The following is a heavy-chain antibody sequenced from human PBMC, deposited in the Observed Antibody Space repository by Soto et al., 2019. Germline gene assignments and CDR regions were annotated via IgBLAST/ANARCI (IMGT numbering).Heavy chain of an antibody. J-gene: IGHJ4*02. V-gene: IGHV1-8*01. CDR2: MNPNSGNT. CDR3: ARVPPSSGGSYLPFDY. D-gene: IGHD1-26*01. Sequence: ASVQVSCKASGYTFTIYDINWVQKATGQGLEWMGWMNPNSGNTGYAQKFQGRVTITADESTSTAYMELSSLRSEDTAVYYCARVPPSSGGSYLPFDYWGQGTLVTVSS. CDR1: GYTFTIYD.